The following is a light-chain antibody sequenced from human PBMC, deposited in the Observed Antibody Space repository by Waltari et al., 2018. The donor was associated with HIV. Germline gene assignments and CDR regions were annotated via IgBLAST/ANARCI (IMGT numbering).Light chain of an antibody. CDR2: DSS. J-gene: IGKJ1*01. CDR3: QQYSDWPRA. CDR1: QSVRTY. Sequence: EIVVTQFPAALSVFPGERASLSCTVSQSVRTYLAWYHQVPGQAHRLLISDSSNRATGVPVRFSGSGSGTHFILTISSLQSEDSGVYYCQQYSDWPRAFGLGTKVEV. V-gene: IGKV3-15*01.